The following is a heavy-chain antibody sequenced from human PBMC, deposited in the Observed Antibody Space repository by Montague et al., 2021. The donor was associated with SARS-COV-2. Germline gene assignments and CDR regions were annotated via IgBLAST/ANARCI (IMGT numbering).Heavy chain of an antibody. CDR2: IFHSGST. V-gene: IGHV4-4*02. Sequence: SETLSLTCAVSGGSISSDNWWSWVRQSPGKGLEWIGEIFHSGSTNYNPXXKSRVTMSVDKSKNDFSLKLSPVTAADTAMYYCARRITMVRGVTKRNNWFDPWGRGILVTVS. CDR1: GGSISSDNW. CDR3: ARRITMVRGVTKRNNWFDP. D-gene: IGHD3-10*01. J-gene: IGHJ5*02.